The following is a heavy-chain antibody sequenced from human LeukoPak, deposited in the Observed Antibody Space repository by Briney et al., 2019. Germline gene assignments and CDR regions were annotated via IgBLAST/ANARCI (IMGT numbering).Heavy chain of an antibody. CDR3: ARLESQAGMGDYYYYYMDV. CDR1: GGSFSGYY. V-gene: IGHV4-34*01. J-gene: IGHJ6*03. D-gene: IGHD6-13*01. Sequence: PSETLSLTCAVYGGSFSGYYWSWIRQPPEKGLEWIGEINHSGSTNYNPSLKSRVTISVDTSKNQFSLKLSSVTAADTAVYYCARLESQAGMGDYYYYYMDVWGKGTTVTVSS. CDR2: INHSGST.